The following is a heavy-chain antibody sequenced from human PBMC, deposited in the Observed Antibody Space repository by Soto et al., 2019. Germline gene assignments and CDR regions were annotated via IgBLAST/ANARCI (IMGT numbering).Heavy chain of an antibody. Sequence: SETLSLTWTVPGGSISSYYWSWFRQPPGEGLEWIGYIYYSGSTNYNPSLKSRVTISVDTSKNQFSLKLSSVTAADTAMYYCASTPYYYYYMDVWGKGTTVTVSS. CDR2: IYYSGST. CDR3: ASTPYYYYYMDV. V-gene: IGHV4-59*01. J-gene: IGHJ6*03. CDR1: GGSISSYY.